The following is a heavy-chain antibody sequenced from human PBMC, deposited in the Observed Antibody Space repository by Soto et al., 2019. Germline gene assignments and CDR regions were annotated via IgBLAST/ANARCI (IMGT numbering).Heavy chain of an antibody. J-gene: IGHJ4*02. CDR1: GFTFSDYY. CDR3: AKMSSENYYDPVFS. D-gene: IGHD3-22*01. CDR2: ISSSGNII. V-gene: IGHV3-11*01. Sequence: QAQLVESGGGLVKTGGSLRIVCAASGFTFSDYYMSWVRQAPGKGLEWVSYISSSGNIIYYADSVKGRFTISRDNAKNSVYLQMNSLRAEDTALYFCAKMSSENYYDPVFSWGQGTLVTVSS.